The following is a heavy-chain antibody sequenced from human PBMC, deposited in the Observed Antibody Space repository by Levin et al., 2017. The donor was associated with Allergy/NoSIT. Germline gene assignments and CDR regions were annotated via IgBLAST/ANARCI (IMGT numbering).Heavy chain of an antibody. V-gene: IGHV4-34*01. CDR3: ARAWPGIAVAGLLDY. Sequence: PSETLSLTCAVYGGSFSGYYWSWIRQPPGKGLEWIGEINHSGSTNYNPSLKSRVTISVDTSKNQFSLKLSSVTAADTAVYYCARAWPGIAVAGLLDYWGQGTLVTVSS. CDR1: GGSFSGYY. J-gene: IGHJ4*02. CDR2: INHSGST. D-gene: IGHD6-19*01.